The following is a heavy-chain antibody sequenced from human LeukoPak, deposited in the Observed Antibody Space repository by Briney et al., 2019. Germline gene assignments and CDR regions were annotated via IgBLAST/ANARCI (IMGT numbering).Heavy chain of an antibody. CDR1: GYSFTSYW. V-gene: IGHV5-51*01. D-gene: IGHD2-2*01. Sequence: GESLKISCKGFGYSFTSYWIGWVRQMPGKGLEWMRIIYPGDSDTRYSPSFQGQVTISADKSISTAYLQWSSLKASDTAMYYCARSFTSSYCSSTSCYASPLDYWGQGTLVTVSS. J-gene: IGHJ4*02. CDR3: ARSFTSSYCSSTSCYASPLDY. CDR2: IYPGDSDT.